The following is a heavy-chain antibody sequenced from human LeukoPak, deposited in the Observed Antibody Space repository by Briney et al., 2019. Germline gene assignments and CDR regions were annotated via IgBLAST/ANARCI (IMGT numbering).Heavy chain of an antibody. Sequence: PGGSLRLSCAASGFTFSSYSMNWVRQAPGKGLEWVSSTSSSSSYIYYADSVKGRFTISRDNAKNSLYLQMNSLRAEDTAVYYCAREQGDTPTLDAFDIWGQGTMVTVSS. D-gene: IGHD3-16*01. CDR2: TSSSSSYI. V-gene: IGHV3-21*01. CDR3: AREQGDTPTLDAFDI. J-gene: IGHJ3*02. CDR1: GFTFSSYS.